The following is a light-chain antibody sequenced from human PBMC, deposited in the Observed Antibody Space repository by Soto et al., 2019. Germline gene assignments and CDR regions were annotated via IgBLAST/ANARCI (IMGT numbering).Light chain of an antibody. V-gene: IGLV2-14*03. Sequence: QSALTQPASVSGSPGQSITVSCTGTSSDVGGYNYVSWYQQHPGKAPKLIIYDVSVRPSGVSDRFSASKSGNTASLTISGLQAEDEADYYCSSYTVRGTIVFGGGTKATVL. J-gene: IGLJ1*01. CDR2: DVS. CDR3: SSYTVRGTIV. CDR1: SSDVGGYNY.